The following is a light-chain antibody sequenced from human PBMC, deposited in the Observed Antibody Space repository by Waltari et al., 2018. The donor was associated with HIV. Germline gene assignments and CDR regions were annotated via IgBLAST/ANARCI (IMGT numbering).Light chain of an antibody. CDR1: VLAKKY. V-gene: IGLV3-27*01. Sequence: SYELTQPSSVSVSPGQTARITCSGDVLAKKYARWFQQKPGQAPELVIYKDSERPSGIPVRFSGSISGTTVTLTIRGAQVEDEADYYCYSAADNNLGVFGGWTKLPFL. J-gene: IGLJ2*01. CDR2: KDS. CDR3: YSAADNNLGV.